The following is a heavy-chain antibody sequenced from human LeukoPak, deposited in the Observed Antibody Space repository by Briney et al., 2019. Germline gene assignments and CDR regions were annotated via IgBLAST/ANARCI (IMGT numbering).Heavy chain of an antibody. V-gene: IGHV1-8*01. CDR1: GYTFTSYD. D-gene: IGHD6-13*01. J-gene: IGHJ6*02. Sequence: ASVKVSCKASGYTFTSYDINWVRQATGQGLEWMGWMNPNSGNTGYAQKFQGRVTMTRNTSISTAYMELSSLRSEDTAVYYCARGQTSSSWPYYYYYYGMDVWGQGTTVTVSS. CDR3: ARGQTSSSWPYYYYYYGMDV. CDR2: MNPNSGNT.